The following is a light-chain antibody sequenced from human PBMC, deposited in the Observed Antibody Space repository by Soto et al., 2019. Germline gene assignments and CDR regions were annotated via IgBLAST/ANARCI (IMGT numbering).Light chain of an antibody. V-gene: IGKV3-15*01. CDR2: DAS. Sequence: EIVLTQSPATLSLSPGERATLSCRASQSVSSRLAWYQRKPGQAPRLLIYDASARATGIPARFSGSGSGAEFTLTISSLQSEDFAIYYCQQYNNWPWTFGQGTKVDIK. J-gene: IGKJ1*01. CDR1: QSVSSR. CDR3: QQYNNWPWT.